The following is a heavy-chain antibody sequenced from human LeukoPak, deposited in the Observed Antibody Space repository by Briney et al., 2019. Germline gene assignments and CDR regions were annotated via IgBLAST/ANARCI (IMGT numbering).Heavy chain of an antibody. V-gene: IGHV4-59*01. CDR3: ARLLWELGTYYFDY. J-gene: IGHJ4*02. Sequence: SETLTLTCTASGGSFSSYYRSWIRQPPGKGLEWLGYINYSGSTNYYPSLKSRVTIAVDTYKNQFSLKLSAVTAADTAVYECARLLWELGTYYFDYWGQGGLVSVSS. CDR1: GGSFSSYY. D-gene: IGHD1-26*01. CDR2: INYSGST.